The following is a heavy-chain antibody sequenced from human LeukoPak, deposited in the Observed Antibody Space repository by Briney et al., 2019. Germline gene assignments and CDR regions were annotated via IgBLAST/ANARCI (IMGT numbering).Heavy chain of an antibody. CDR3: ARGEKPYDY. V-gene: IGHV1-18*01. CDR2: INAYNVNT. CDR1: GYTCTYYV. D-gene: IGHD1-26*01. Sequence: ASVKVSCKTCGYTCTYYVISWVRQAPGQGREWMGWINAYNVNTNDAQTFQGRVTMTTDTSTSTAYMELRSLRSDDTAVYYCARGEKPYDYWGQGTLVSVSS. J-gene: IGHJ4*02.